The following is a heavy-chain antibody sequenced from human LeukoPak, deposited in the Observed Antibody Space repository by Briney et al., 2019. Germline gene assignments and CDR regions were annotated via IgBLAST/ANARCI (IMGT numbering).Heavy chain of an antibody. CDR1: GGTFSSYG. D-gene: IGHD6-6*01. CDR2: IIPIFGTA. V-gene: IGHV1-69*05. J-gene: IGHJ4*02. Sequence: ASVKVSCKASGGTFSSYGISWVRQAPGQGLEWMGGIIPIFGTANYAQKFQGRVTITTDESTSTAYMELNSLRSEDTAVYYCARGDQFLSSSSDLAIYWGQGTLVTVSS. CDR3: ARGDQFLSSSSDLAIY.